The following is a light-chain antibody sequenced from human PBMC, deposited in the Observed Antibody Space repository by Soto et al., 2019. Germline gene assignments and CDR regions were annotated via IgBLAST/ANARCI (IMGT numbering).Light chain of an antibody. Sequence: EIVLTQSPGTLSLSPGERATLSCRASQSVRSNYLAWYQQRPGQAPRFLMYGASSRATGIPDRFSGSGSGTDFTLTISRLEPEDFAVYYCQQYDSSSFTFGPGTKVDIK. CDR2: GAS. CDR3: QQYDSSSFT. J-gene: IGKJ3*01. V-gene: IGKV3-20*01. CDR1: QSVRSNY.